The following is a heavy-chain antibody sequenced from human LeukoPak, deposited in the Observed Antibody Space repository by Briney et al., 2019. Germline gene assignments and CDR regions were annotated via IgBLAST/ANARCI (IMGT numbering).Heavy chain of an antibody. CDR3: ARDGSYGSGSYPYYYYMDV. V-gene: IGHV3-66*01. Sequence: GGSLRLSCAASGFTVSSNYMSWVRQAPGKGLEWVSVIYSGGSTYYADSVKGRFTISRDNSKNTLYLQMNSLRAEDTAVYYCARDGSYGSGSYPYYYYMDVWGKGTTVTISS. CDR2: IYSGGST. J-gene: IGHJ6*03. D-gene: IGHD3-10*01. CDR1: GFTVSSNY.